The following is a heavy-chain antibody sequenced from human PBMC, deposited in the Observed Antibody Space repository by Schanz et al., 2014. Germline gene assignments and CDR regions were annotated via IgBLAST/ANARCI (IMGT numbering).Heavy chain of an antibody. V-gene: IGHV1-69*04. D-gene: IGHD2-21*01. CDR2: IIPSLGLA. CDR3: ARDRLECGAECYSVEVFQI. CDR1: GGTFSSFG. Sequence: VQLEQSGAEVKKPGSSVKVSCKASGGTFSSFGIHWVRQAPGQGLEWMGSIIPSLGLAKYEQKFQDKVTITADTSTTTAYMELSGLRSEDTTVYYCARDRLECGAECYSVEVFQIWGQGTLVIVSS. J-gene: IGHJ4*02.